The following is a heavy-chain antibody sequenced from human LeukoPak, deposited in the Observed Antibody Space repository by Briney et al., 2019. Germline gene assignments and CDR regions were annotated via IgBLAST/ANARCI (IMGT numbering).Heavy chain of an antibody. CDR3: ARLYSSSFPLY. CDR1: GGSVSSGSSY. Sequence: SETLSLTCTVSGGSVSSGSSYGSWIRQPPGKGLEWIGYIYYSGSTNYNRSLKSRVTISVDMSKNQFSLKLRSVTAADTAVYYCARLYSSSFPLYWGQGTLVTVSS. CDR2: IYYSGST. D-gene: IGHD6-6*01. V-gene: IGHV4-61*01. J-gene: IGHJ4*02.